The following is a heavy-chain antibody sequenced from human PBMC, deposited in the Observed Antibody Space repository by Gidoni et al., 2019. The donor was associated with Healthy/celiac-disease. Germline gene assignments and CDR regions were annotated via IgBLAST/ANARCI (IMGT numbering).Heavy chain of an antibody. CDR2: INPNSGGT. CDR3: AREYYDSSGYYRDYYYGMDV. Sequence: QVQLVQSGAEVKKPGASVKVSCKASGDTFTGYYMHWVRQAPGQGLEWMGWINPNSGGTNYAQKFQGRVTMTRDTSISTAYMELSRLRSDDTAVYYCAREYYDSSGYYRDYYYGMDVWGQGTTVTVSS. D-gene: IGHD3-22*01. CDR1: GDTFTGYY. V-gene: IGHV1-2*02. J-gene: IGHJ6*02.